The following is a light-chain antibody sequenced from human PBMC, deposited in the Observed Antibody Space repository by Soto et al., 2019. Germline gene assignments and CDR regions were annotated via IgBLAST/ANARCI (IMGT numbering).Light chain of an antibody. J-gene: IGKJ1*01. CDR2: GAS. Sequence: EIVLTQSPGTLSLCPGERATLSCRARQSVSSSYLAWYQQKPGQAPRLLIYGASNRATGIPDRFSGSGSGTDFTLTISRLEPEDFAVYYCEQYGSSPRFGQGTKVDI. CDR1: QSVSSSY. CDR3: EQYGSSPR. V-gene: IGKV3-20*01.